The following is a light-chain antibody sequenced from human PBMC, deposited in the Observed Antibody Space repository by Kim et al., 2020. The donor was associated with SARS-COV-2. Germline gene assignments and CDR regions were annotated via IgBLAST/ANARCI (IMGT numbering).Light chain of an antibody. CDR2: GAS. CDR3: QQYNNWPPYT. J-gene: IGKJ2*01. V-gene: IGKV3-15*01. CDR1: QSVHSY. Sequence: EIVMTQSPATLSVSPGERATLSCRASQSVHSYLARYQQKPGQAPRLLIYGASTRATGTPARFGGSGSGTEFTLTISSLQSEDFAVYFCQQYNNWPPYTFGQGTKLEI.